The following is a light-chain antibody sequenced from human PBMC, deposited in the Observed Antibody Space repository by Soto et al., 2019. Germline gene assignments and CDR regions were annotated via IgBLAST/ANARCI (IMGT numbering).Light chain of an antibody. CDR3: QQSYSTPWT. V-gene: IGKV1-39*01. Sequence: DIQMTQSPSSLSASVGDRVTITCRASQSISSYLNWYQQKPGKAPKLLIYAASSLQSGVPSRFSGSGSGTDFTLTISSLQPEDFETYYCQQSYSTPWTLGQGTKVAIK. CDR1: QSISSY. CDR2: AAS. J-gene: IGKJ1*01.